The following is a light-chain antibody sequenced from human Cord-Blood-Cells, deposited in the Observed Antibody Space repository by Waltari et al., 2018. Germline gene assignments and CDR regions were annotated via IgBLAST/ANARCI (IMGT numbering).Light chain of an antibody. CDR3: SSYAGSNNYV. V-gene: IGLV2-8*01. CDR1: SSDVGGYNY. Sequence: QSALTQPPSASGSPGQSVTISCTGTSSDVGGYNYVYWYQQHPGKAPKLMIYEVSKRPSGFPDRFSGSKSGNTASLTVSGLQAEDEADYYCSSYAGSNNYVFGTGTKVTVL. CDR2: EVS. J-gene: IGLJ1*01.